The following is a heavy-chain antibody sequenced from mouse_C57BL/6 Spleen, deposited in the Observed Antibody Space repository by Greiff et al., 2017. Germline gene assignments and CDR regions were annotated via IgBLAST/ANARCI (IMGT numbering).Heavy chain of an antibody. CDR2: ISYDGSN. D-gene: IGHD2-1*01. J-gene: IGHJ2*01. CDR3: AREGMYYGNYLDY. CDR1: GYSITSGYY. Sequence: VQLQQSVPGLVKPSQSLSLTCSVTGYSITSGYYWNWIRQFPGNKLEWMGYISYDGSNNYNPSLKNRISITRDTSKNQFFLKLNSVTTEDTATYYCAREGMYYGNYLDYWGQGTTLTVSS. V-gene: IGHV3-6*01.